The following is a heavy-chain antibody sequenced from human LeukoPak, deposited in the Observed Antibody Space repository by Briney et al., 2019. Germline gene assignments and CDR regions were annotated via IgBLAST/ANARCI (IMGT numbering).Heavy chain of an antibody. CDR3: ARSDCGGDCFNWFDP. J-gene: IGHJ5*02. CDR2: IIPIFGTA. CDR1: GGTFSSYA. D-gene: IGHD2-21*02. Sequence: ASVKVSCKASGGTFSSYAISWVRQAPGQGLEWMGGIIPIFGTANYAQKFQGRVTITADKSTSTAYMELSSLRSEDTAVYYCARSDCGGDCFNWFDPWGQGTLVTVSS. V-gene: IGHV1-69*06.